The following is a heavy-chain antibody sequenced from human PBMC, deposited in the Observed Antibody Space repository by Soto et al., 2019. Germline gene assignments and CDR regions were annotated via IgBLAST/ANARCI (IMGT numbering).Heavy chain of an antibody. CDR3: ARGYGSESYVFDY. V-gene: IGHV3-33*01. CDR1: GFTFSNYG. J-gene: IGHJ4*02. D-gene: IGHD3-10*01. Sequence: QVQLVESGGGVAQPGRSLRLPCAASGFTFSNYGMHWVRQAPGKGLEWVAVIWYDGSYISYADSVKGRFTISRDNSKNTLYLQMNSLRAEDTAVYYFARGYGSESYVFDYWGQGTLVTVSS. CDR2: IWYDGSYI.